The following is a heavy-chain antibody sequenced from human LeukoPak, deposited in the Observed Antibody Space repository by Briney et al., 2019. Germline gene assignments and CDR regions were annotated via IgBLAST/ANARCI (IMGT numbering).Heavy chain of an antibody. CDR1: GFTFSSYW. J-gene: IGHJ5*02. V-gene: IGHV3-7*01. CDR3: AGKNSGSYYYNWFDP. CDR2: IKQDGSEK. D-gene: IGHD1-26*01. Sequence: GGSLRLSCAASGFTFSSYWMSWVRQAPGKGLEWVANIKQDGSEKYYVDSVKGRFTISRDNAKNSLYLQMNSLRAEDTAVYYCAGKNSGSYYYNWFDPWGQGTLVTVSS.